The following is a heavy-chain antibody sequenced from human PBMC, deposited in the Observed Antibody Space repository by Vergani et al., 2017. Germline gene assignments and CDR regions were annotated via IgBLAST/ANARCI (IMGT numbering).Heavy chain of an antibody. CDR3: AKEHCSGGSCYSPYYYYGMDV. D-gene: IGHD2-15*01. Sequence: EVQLLESGGGLVQPGGSLRLSCAASGFTFSSYAMSWVRQAPGKGLEWVSAISGSGGSTYYAASVKGRFTISRDNSKNTLYLQMNSLRAEDTAVYYCAKEHCSGGSCYSPYYYYGMDVWGQGTTVTVSS. CDR2: ISGSGGST. V-gene: IGHV3-23*01. J-gene: IGHJ6*02. CDR1: GFTFSSYA.